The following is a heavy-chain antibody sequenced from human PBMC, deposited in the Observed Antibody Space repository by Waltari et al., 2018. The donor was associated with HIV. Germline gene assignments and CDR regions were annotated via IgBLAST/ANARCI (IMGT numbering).Heavy chain of an antibody. J-gene: IGHJ4*02. V-gene: IGHV3-64*01. CDR2: ISSNGGST. D-gene: IGHD2-2*01. CDR1: GFTFSSYA. CDR3: ASAPPRYCSSTSCFDY. Sequence: EVQLVESGGGLVQPGGSLRLSCAASGFTFSSYAMHWVRQAPGKGLEYVSAISSNGGSTYYANSVKGRFTISRDNSKNTLYLQMGSLRAEDMAVYYCASAPPRYCSSTSCFDYWGQGTLVTVSS.